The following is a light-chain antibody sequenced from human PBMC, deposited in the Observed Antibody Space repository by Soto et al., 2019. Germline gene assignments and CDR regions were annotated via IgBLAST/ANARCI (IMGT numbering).Light chain of an antibody. CDR1: QSVSGN. CDR3: HQYNLWPLT. Sequence: EIVMTQSPATLSVSPGERATLSCRASQSVSGNLAWYQQKPGQAPRLLIFDASTRATGIPGRFSGSGSGTEFTLTISSRLSEYFALYYCHQYNLWPLTFGGGTRVEIK. J-gene: IGKJ4*01. CDR2: DAS. V-gene: IGKV3-15*01.